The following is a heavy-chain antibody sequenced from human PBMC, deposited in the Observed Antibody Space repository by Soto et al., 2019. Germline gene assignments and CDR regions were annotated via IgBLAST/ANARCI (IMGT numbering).Heavy chain of an antibody. D-gene: IGHD6-13*01. Sequence: SETLSLTCTVSGGSISSGDYYWSWIRQPPGKGLEWIGYIYYSGSTYYNPSLKSRVTISVDTSKNQFSLTLSSVTAADTAVYYCARDQGIAAPRRRFDPWGSGTLATVSS. J-gene: IGHJ5*02. CDR1: GGSISSGDYY. V-gene: IGHV4-30-4*01. CDR3: ARDQGIAAPRRRFDP. CDR2: IYYSGST.